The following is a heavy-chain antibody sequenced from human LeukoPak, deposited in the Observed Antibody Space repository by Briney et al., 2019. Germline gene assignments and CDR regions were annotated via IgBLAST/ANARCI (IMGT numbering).Heavy chain of an antibody. Sequence: SETLSLTCDVYGGSFSGYYWSWIRQPPGKGLEWIGEINHSGSTNHNPALKSRVTISVDTSKNQFSLKLSSVTAADTAVYYCARDGNAVDYWGQGTLVTVSS. V-gene: IGHV4-34*01. CDR1: GGSFSGYY. CDR2: INHSGST. CDR3: ARDGNAVDY. D-gene: IGHD4-23*01. J-gene: IGHJ4*02.